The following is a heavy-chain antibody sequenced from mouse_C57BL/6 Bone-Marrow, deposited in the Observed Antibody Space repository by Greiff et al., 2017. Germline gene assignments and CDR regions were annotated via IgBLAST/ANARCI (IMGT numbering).Heavy chain of an antibody. CDR1: GFNIKDDY. Sequence: VQLQQSGAELVRPGASVKLSCTASGFNIKDDYMHWVKQRPEQGLEWIGWIDPENGDTEYASKFQGKATITADTSSNTAYLQLSSLTSEDTAVYYCTTSYYYGSSYEGSYYAMDYWGQGTSVTVSS. CDR2: IDPENGDT. D-gene: IGHD1-1*01. J-gene: IGHJ4*01. CDR3: TTSYYYGSSYEGSYYAMDY. V-gene: IGHV14-4*01.